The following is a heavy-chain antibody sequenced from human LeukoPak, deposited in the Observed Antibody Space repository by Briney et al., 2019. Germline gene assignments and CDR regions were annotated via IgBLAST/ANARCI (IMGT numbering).Heavy chain of an antibody. V-gene: IGHV3-7*01. J-gene: IGHJ4*02. CDR3: SYSLNF. CDR2: IKEDGRET. Sequence: GGSLRLSCAASGFTFSNYWMDWVRQAPGKGLEWVANIKEDGRETHYVDSAKGRFTVSRDNAKNTLFLQVDSLRVEDTAIYFCSYSLNFWGQGTLVTVSS. D-gene: IGHD2-21*01. CDR1: GFTFSNYW.